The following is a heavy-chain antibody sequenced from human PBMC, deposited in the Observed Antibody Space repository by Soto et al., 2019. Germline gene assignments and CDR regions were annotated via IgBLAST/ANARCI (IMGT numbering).Heavy chain of an antibody. CDR3: XXXXXXXXXDX. V-gene: IGHV4-31*03. CDR1: XXXXXXXXXX. J-gene: IGHJ6*02. Sequence: QVQLQESGPGLVKPSQTLSLTCTVSXXXXXXXXXXXXXXXQXPGKGLEWIGYIYYSGSTYYNPSLKSRVTISVDTSKXQFSXXLSXVXXXXXXXXXXXXXXXXXXDXWGQGTTVTVSS. CDR2: IYYSGST.